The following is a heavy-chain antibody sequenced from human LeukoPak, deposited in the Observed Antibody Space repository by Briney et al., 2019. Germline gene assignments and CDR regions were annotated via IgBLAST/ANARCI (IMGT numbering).Heavy chain of an antibody. CDR2: IWYDGSNK. CDR1: GFTFSSYG. Sequence: GGSLRLSCAASGFTFSSYGMHWVRLAPGKGLEWVAVIWYDGSNKYYADSVKGRFTISRDNSKNTLYLQMNSLRAEDTAVYYCARDRSGYSDAFDIWGQGTMVTVSS. J-gene: IGHJ3*02. D-gene: IGHD6-13*01. V-gene: IGHV3-33*01. CDR3: ARDRSGYSDAFDI.